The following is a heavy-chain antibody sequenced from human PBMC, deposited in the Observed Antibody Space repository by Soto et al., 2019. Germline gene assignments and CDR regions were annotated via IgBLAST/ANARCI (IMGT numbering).Heavy chain of an antibody. CDR2: INHSGST. Sequence: QVQLQQWGAGLLKPSETLSLTCAVYGGSFSGYYWSWIRQPPGKGLEWVGEINHSGSTNYDPSLKSRLTISVDTSKNQFSLKLSSVPGADTAVYYCARSFDFWSRYYFDYWGQGALVTVSS. V-gene: IGHV4-34*01. D-gene: IGHD3-3*01. J-gene: IGHJ4*02. CDR3: ARSFDFWSRYYFDY. CDR1: GGSFSGYY.